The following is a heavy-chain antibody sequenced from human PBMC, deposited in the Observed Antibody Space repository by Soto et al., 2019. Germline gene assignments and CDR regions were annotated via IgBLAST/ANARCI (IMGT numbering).Heavy chain of an antibody. D-gene: IGHD3-10*01. V-gene: IGHV3-48*02. Sequence: EVQLVESGGGLVQPGGSLRLSCAASGFTFSSYSMNWVRQAPGKGLEWVSYISSSSSTIYYADSVKGRFTISRDNAKNSLHLQMNSLRDEDTAVYYCAREGILNWFDPWGQGTLVTVPS. CDR2: ISSSSSTI. J-gene: IGHJ5*02. CDR3: AREGILNWFDP. CDR1: GFTFSSYS.